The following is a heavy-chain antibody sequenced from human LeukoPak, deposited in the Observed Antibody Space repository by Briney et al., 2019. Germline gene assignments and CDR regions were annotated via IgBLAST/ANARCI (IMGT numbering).Heavy chain of an antibody. CDR1: GFTLISYW. CDR3: ARVMYYYGSGSPYYYGMDV. CDR2: INSDGSST. Sequence: PGGCLRLSCAASGFTLISYWMHWVRQAPGKGLVWVSRINSDGSSTSYADSVKGRFTISRDNAKNTLYLQMNSLRAEGTAVYYCARVMYYYGSGSPYYYGMDVWGQGTTVTVSS. V-gene: IGHV3-74*01. D-gene: IGHD3-10*01. J-gene: IGHJ6*02.